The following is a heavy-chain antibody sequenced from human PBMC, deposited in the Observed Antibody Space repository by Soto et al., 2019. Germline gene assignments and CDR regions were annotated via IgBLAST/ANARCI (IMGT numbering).Heavy chain of an antibody. CDR1: GFTFSSYS. Sequence: EVQLVESGGGLVKPGGSLRLSCAASGFTFSSYSMNWVRQAPGKGLEWVSSISSSSSYIYYAGSVKGRFTISRDNAKNALYLQMNGRRAEDTAVYYCAREGPEGRWAAAGTKEEAFDIWGQGTMVTVSS. D-gene: IGHD6-13*01. J-gene: IGHJ3*02. CDR3: AREGPEGRWAAAGTKEEAFDI. CDR2: ISSSSSYI. V-gene: IGHV3-21*01.